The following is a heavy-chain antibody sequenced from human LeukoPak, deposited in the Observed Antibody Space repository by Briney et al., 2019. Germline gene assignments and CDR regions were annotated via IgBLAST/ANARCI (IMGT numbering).Heavy chain of an antibody. CDR3: ARKLDHLLDP. J-gene: IGHJ5*02. CDR1: GGSFSGYY. D-gene: IGHD1-1*01. V-gene: IGHV4-34*01. Sequence: SETLSLTCAVYGGSFSGYYWSWIRQPPGKGLEWIGEINHSGSTNYNPSLKSRVTISVDTSKNQFSLKLSSVTAADTAVYYCARKLDHLLDPWGQGTLVTVSS. CDR2: INHSGST.